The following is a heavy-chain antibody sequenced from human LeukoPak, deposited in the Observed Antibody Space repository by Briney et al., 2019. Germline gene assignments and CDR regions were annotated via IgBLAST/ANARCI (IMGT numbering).Heavy chain of an antibody. CDR1: GGSLSNSSYY. J-gene: IGHJ4*02. CDR2: IYYSGST. CDR3: AREGRAARGVDY. D-gene: IGHD6-6*01. V-gene: IGHV4-39*07. Sequence: SETLSLTCTVSGGSLSNSSYYWGWLRQPPGKGLEWIGSIYYSGSTYYNPSLKSRVTISVDTSKNQFSLKLSSVTAADTAVYYCAREGRAARGVDYWGQGTLVTVSS.